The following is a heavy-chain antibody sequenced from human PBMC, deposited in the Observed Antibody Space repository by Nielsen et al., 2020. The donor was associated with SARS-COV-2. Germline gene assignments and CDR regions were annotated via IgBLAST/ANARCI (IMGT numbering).Heavy chain of an antibody. CDR1: GFPFDNYA. D-gene: IGHD3-10*01. CDR3: AVSGWFDP. J-gene: IGHJ5*02. CDR2: ISWNSVDI. Sequence: SLKISCAASGFPFDNYAMHWVRRVPGKGLEWVSDISWNSVDIGYADSVKGRFTISRDNAKNTLYLQMNSLRAEDTAVYYCAVSGWFDPWGQGTLVTVSS. V-gene: IGHV3-9*01.